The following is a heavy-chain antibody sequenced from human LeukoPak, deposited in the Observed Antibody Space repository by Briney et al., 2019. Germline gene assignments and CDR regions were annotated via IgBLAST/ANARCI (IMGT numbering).Heavy chain of an antibody. CDR2: IYYSGST. CDR3: ARYSSSSKFDY. CDR1: GGSISSYY. D-gene: IGHD6-6*01. J-gene: IGHJ4*02. V-gene: IGHV4-59*01. Sequence: SETLSLTCTVSGGSISSYYWSWIRQPPGKGLEWIGYIYYSGSTNYNPSLKSRVTISVDTSKNQFSLKPSSVTAADTAVYYCARYSSSSKFDYWGQGTLDTVSS.